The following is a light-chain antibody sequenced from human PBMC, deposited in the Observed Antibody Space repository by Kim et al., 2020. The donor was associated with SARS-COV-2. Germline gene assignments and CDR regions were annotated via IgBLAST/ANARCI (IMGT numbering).Light chain of an antibody. V-gene: IGKV3-15*01. CDR2: AAS. Sequence: RGERATFSCRASQSVSSNLAWYQQKPGQAPRLLIYAASIRVSGVPARFSGSGSGTEFTLTISSLQSEDFAVYYCQQYNNWPPLTFGGGTKVDIK. CDR3: QQYNNWPPLT. J-gene: IGKJ4*01. CDR1: QSVSSN.